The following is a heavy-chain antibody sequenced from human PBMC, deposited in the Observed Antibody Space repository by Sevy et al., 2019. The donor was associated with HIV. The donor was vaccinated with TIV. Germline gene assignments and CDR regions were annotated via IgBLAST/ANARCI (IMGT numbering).Heavy chain of an antibody. J-gene: IGHJ6*02. Sequence: SETLSLTCAVYGGSFSGYYWSWIRQPPGKGLEWIGEINHSGSTNYNPSLKSRVTISVDTSKNQLSLKLSSVTAADTAVYYCARVRGSYCSGGSCYYYYYGMDVWGQGTTVTVSS. CDR3: ARVRGSYCSGGSCYYYYYGMDV. CDR2: INHSGST. CDR1: GGSFSGYY. V-gene: IGHV4-34*01. D-gene: IGHD2-15*01.